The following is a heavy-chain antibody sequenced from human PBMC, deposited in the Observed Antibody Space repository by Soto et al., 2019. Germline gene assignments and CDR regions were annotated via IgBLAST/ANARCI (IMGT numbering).Heavy chain of an antibody. Sequence: QVQLVESGGGVVQPGRSLRLYCGASGFTLSSYGMHWVRQAPGKGLEWVAVIWHDGSKKYYADSVKGRFTISRDNSKNTLDLQMNNLRAEDTAVYYCARDRGSDDPIDYWGQGTLVTVSS. D-gene: IGHD2-21*01. CDR3: ARDRGSDDPIDY. CDR1: GFTLSSYG. V-gene: IGHV3-33*01. CDR2: IWHDGSKK. J-gene: IGHJ4*02.